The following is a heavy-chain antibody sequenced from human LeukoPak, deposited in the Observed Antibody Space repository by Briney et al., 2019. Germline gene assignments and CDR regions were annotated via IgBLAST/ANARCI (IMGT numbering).Heavy chain of an antibody. Sequence: SETLSLTCAVYGGSFSGYYWSWIRQPPGKGLEWIGEINHSGSTNYNPSLKSRVTISVDTSKNQFSLKLSSVTAADTAVYYCARGNGDYGDYGDYWGQGTLVTVSS. D-gene: IGHD4-17*01. V-gene: IGHV4-34*01. CDR1: GGSFSGYY. J-gene: IGHJ4*02. CDR3: ARGNGDYGDYGDY. CDR2: INHSGST.